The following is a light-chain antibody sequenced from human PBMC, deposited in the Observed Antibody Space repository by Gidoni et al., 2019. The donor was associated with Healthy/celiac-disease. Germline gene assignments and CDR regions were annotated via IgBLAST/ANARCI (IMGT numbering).Light chain of an antibody. J-gene: IGKJ1*01. V-gene: IGKV3-15*01. CDR1: QSVSSN. Sequence: EIVMTQSPATLSVSPGERATLSCRASQSVSSNLAWYQQKPGQAPRLLIYGASTRPTGIPARFSGSGSGTAFTLLISSLQSEDFAVYYCQQYNNWPPWTFGQGTKVEIK. CDR2: GAS. CDR3: QQYNNWPPWT.